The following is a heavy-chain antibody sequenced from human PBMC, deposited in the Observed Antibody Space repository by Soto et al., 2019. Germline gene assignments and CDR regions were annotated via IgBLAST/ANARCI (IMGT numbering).Heavy chain of an antibody. CDR2: IDYRGNT. CDR3: ASFGVASMNWFDP. D-gene: IGHD3-3*01. Sequence: SETLSLTCTVSGVSITSGDYYWNWIRQPPGKGLEWIGNIDYRGNTYYNPSLKSRLTMSLDTSKNQFSLKLTSVTAADTAVYYCASFGVASMNWFDPWGQGTLVTVSS. CDR1: GVSITSGDYY. V-gene: IGHV4-30-4*01. J-gene: IGHJ5*02.